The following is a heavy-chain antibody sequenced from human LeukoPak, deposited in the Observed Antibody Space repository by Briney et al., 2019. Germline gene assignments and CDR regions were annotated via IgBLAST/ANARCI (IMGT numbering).Heavy chain of an antibody. CDR3: ARESTGTFVYFDY. CDR2: IYHSGST. V-gene: IGHV4-30-2*01. CDR1: GGSISSGGYS. J-gene: IGHJ4*02. D-gene: IGHD1-1*01. Sequence: SETLSLTCAVSGGSISSGGYSWSRIRQPPGKGLEWIGYIYHSGSTYYNPSLKSRVTISVDGSKNQFSLKLSSVTAADTAAYYCARESTGTFVYFDYWGQGTLVTVSS.